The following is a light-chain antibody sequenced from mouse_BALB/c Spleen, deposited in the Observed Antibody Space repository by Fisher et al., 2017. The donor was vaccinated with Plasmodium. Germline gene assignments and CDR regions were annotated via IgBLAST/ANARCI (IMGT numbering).Light chain of an antibody. Sequence: TGDSVSLSCRASQSISNYLHWYQQKSHGSPRLLISYSSQSISGIPSSFSGNGSGTDFTLSINSVETEDFGMYFCQHSDSWPLTFGAGTKLELK. V-gene: IGKV5-43*01. CDR2: YSS. J-gene: IGKJ5*01. CDR3: QHSDSWPLT. CDR1: QSISNY.